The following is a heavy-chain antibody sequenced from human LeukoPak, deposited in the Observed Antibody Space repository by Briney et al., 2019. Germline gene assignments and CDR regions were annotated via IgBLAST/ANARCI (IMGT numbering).Heavy chain of an antibody. CDR1: GGTFSSYG. J-gene: IGHJ4*02. Sequence: ASVKVSCKASGGTFSSYGISWVRQAPGQGLEWMGWISAYNGNTNYAQKLQGRVTMTRNTSISTAYMELSSLRSEDTAVYYCARGGAAAGKVSDYWGQGTLVTVSS. V-gene: IGHV1-18*01. CDR2: ISAYNGNT. CDR3: ARGGAAAGKVSDY. D-gene: IGHD6-13*01.